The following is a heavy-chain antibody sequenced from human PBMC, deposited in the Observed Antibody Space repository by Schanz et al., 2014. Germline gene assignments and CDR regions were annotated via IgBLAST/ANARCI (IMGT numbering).Heavy chain of an antibody. Sequence: VQLVESGGGVVQPGGSLRLSCAASRFTFSTYAMHWVRQAPGKGLEWVSAISGSGDNTFYADSVRGRFTISRDNSRNTLYLQMNSLRAEDTAVYYCAKDFTGSGIFFNSWGQGTLVSVSS. D-gene: IGHD3-10*01. V-gene: IGHV3-23*04. J-gene: IGHJ5*01. CDR3: AKDFTGSGIFFNS. CDR1: RFTFSTYA. CDR2: ISGSGDNT.